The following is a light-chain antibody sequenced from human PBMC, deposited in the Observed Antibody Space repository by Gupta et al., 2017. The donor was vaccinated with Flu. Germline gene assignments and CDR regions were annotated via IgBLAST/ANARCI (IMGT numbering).Light chain of an antibody. CDR3: QHEDNLPIA. CDR2: AAS. CDR1: QDITNS. Sequence: PSSLSASVGDRVTISCQASQDITNSLNWYQQKPGKAPKLLIYAASNLATGVPSRFSGSGSVTYFTLTIISLRPEDLATYYCQHEDNLPIAFGQGTRMEIK. V-gene: IGKV1-33*01. J-gene: IGKJ5*01.